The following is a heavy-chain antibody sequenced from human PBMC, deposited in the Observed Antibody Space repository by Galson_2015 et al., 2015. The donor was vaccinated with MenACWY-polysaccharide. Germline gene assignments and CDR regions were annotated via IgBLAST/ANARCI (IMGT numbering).Heavy chain of an antibody. CDR2: IYYSGIT. CDR1: GGSISSSSYY. D-gene: IGHD5-24*01. CDR3: AREIGARNGYNF. J-gene: IGHJ4*02. Sequence: SETLSLTCTVSGGSISSSSYYWGWIRQPPGKGLEWIGSIYYSGITHYNPSLKSRVTISVDTSRNQFSLKLSSVAAADTAVYYCAREIGARNGYNFWGQRTLVTVSS. V-gene: IGHV4-39*02.